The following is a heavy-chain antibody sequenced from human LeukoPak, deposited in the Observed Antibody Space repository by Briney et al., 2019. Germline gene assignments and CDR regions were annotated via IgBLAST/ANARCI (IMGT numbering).Heavy chain of an antibody. V-gene: IGHV3-15*01. J-gene: IGHJ4*02. CDR1: GFTFSSAW. Sequence: PGGSLRLSCPGSGFTFSSAWMTWVRQIPGKGLEWVGHIKSRTDGGTTDYAAPVEGRFTISRDDSKNTVYLQMNSLKTEDSAVYFCATEFYSNGYNFWGQGTLVILSS. D-gene: IGHD5-24*01. CDR3: ATEFYSNGYNF. CDR2: IKSRTDGGTT.